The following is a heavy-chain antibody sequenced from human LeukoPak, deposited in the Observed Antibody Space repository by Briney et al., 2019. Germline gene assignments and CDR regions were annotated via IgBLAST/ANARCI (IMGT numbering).Heavy chain of an antibody. D-gene: IGHD3-10*01. J-gene: IGHJ4*02. V-gene: IGHV1-18*01. CDR2: ISAYNGNT. CDR3: ARVDGSGSYSPFDY. CDR1: GYTFTSYG. Sequence: GASVKVSCKASGYTFTSYGISWVRQAPGQGLEWMGWISAYNGNTNYAQKLQGRVTMATDTSTSTAYMELRSLRSDDTAVYYCARVDGSGSYSPFDYWGQGTLVTVSS.